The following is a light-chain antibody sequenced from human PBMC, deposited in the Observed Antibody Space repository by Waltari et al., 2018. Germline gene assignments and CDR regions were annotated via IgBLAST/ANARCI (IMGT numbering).Light chain of an antibody. CDR3: QQYSDWPLT. CDR1: QSVSSS. CDR2: GAS. V-gene: IGKV3-15*01. Sequence: EIVMTQSPGTLSVSPGERATLSCRASQSVSSSLAWYQQKPGQAPRLLIYGASTRATGIPGRFRGSGSGTEFTLTISGLQSEDFAVYHCQQYSDWPLTFGQGTKVEI. J-gene: IGKJ1*01.